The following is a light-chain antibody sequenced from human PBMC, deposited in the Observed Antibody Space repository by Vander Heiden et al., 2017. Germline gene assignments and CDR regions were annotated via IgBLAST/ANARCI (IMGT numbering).Light chain of an antibody. J-gene: IGLJ2*01. CDR1: SRDVGGYNY. Sequence: QSALTQPASVSGSPGQSLTISCTGTSRDVGGYNYVSWSQQHPGKAPKLMIYEVSNRPSGVSNRFSGSKSGNTASLTISGLQAEDEADYYCSSYKSSSTGVVFGGGTKLTVL. CDR2: EVS. V-gene: IGLV2-14*01. CDR3: SSYKSSSTGVV.